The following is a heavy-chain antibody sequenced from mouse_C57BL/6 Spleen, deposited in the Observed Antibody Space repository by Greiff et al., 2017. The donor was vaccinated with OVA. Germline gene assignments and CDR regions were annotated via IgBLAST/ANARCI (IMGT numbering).Heavy chain of an antibody. J-gene: IGHJ2*01. CDR2: INPNNGGT. CDR1: GYTFTDYN. D-gene: IGHD1-1*02. Sequence: EVKLVESGPELVKPGASVKIPCKASGYTFTDYNMDWVKQSHGKSLEWIGDINPNNGGTIYNQKFKGKATLTVDKSSSTAYMELRSLTSEDTAVYYCARGSYVIDYWGQGTTLTVSS. V-gene: IGHV1-18*01. CDR3: ARGSYVIDY.